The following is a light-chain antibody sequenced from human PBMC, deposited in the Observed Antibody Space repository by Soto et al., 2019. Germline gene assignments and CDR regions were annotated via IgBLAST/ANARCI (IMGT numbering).Light chain of an antibody. V-gene: IGKV1-5*01. J-gene: IGKJ1*01. CDR1: QSVSSW. CDR2: DAS. CDR3: QQYSSYST. Sequence: IQMTQSPSTLSASVGDRVTITCRASQSVSSWLAWYQQKPGKAPKVLIYDASSLESGVPSRFSGSGSGTEFTLTISSLQPDDFATYYCQQYSSYSTFGQGTKVDIK.